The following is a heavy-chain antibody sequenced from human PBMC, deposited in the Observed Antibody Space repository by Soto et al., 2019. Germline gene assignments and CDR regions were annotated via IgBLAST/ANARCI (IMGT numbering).Heavy chain of an antibody. Sequence: ASVKVSCKASGYSFTNYGISWVRQAPGQGLEWMGWISVYNGNTNFAQKLQGRVTMTTDTSTSTAYMELRSLRSDDTAVYYCARDVSRDDPFDIWGQGTMVTVSS. D-gene: IGHD2-2*01. V-gene: IGHV1-18*01. CDR2: ISVYNGNT. J-gene: IGHJ3*02. CDR3: ARDVSRDDPFDI. CDR1: GYSFTNYG.